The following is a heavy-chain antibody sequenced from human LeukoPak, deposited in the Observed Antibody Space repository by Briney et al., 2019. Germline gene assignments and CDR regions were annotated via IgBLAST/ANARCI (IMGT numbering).Heavy chain of an antibody. CDR2: INTNTGNP. D-gene: IGHD1-1*01. Sequence: ASVKVSCKVSGYTLTELSMHWVRQAPGQGLEWMGWINTNTGNPTYAQGFTGRFVFSLDTSVSTAYLQISSLKAEDTAVYYCARDHLENYWYFDLWGRGTLVTVSS. CDR3: ARDHLENYWYFDL. V-gene: IGHV7-4-1*02. CDR1: GYTLTELS. J-gene: IGHJ2*01.